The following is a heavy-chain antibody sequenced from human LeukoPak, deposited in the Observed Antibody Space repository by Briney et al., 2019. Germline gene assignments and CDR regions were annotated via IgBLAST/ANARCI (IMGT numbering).Heavy chain of an antibody. CDR2: ISAYNGNT. V-gene: IGHV1-18*01. D-gene: IGHD3-3*01. CDR3: ARVGYYDFWSGPTKYYYYMDV. CDR1: GYTFTSYG. J-gene: IGHJ6*03. Sequence: GASVKVSCKASGYTFTSYGISWVRQAPGQGLEWMGWISAYNGNTNYAQKLQGRVTMTTDTSTSTAYMELRSLRSDDTAVYYCARVGYYDFWSGPTKYYYYMDVWGQGTTVTVSS.